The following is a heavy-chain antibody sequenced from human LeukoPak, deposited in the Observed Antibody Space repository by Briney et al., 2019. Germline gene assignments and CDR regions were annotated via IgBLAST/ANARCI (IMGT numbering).Heavy chain of an antibody. Sequence: PSETLSLTCTVSGGSISSNTYYWGWIRQPPGKGLEWIGSIYYSGSTYYNPSLKSRVTMSVDTSKNQFSLKLSSVTAADTAVYYCARDRYYYDSSGYPLDYWGQGTLVTVSS. CDR3: ARDRYYYDSSGYPLDY. J-gene: IGHJ4*02. D-gene: IGHD3-22*01. CDR2: IYYSGST. V-gene: IGHV4-39*07. CDR1: GGSISSNTYY.